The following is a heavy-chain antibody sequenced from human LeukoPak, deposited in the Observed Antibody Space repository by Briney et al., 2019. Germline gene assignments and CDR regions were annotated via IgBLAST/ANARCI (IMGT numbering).Heavy chain of an antibody. CDR2: IIPIFGTA. CDR1: GGTFSSYA. J-gene: IGHJ4*02. D-gene: IGHD1-1*01. Sequence: GASVKVSCKASGGTFSSYAISWVRQAPGQGLEWMGGIIPIFGTANYAQKFQGRVTITADESTSTAYMELSSLRSEDTAVYYCARGNGPFPLDPFDYWGQGTLVTVSS. V-gene: IGHV1-69*13. CDR3: ARGNGPFPLDPFDY.